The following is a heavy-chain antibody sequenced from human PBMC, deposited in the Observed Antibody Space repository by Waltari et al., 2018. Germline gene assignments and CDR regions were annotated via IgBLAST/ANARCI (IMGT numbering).Heavy chain of an antibody. V-gene: IGHV4-34*01. Sequence: QVQLQQWGAGLLKPSETLSLTCAVYGGSFSGYYWSWIRQPPGKGLEWIGEINHSGSTNDNPSLKSRVTISVDTSKNQFSLRLSSVTAADTAVYYCARGREGAPTPDYWGQGTLVTVSS. CDR3: ARGREGAPTPDY. CDR1: GGSFSGYY. D-gene: IGHD1-26*01. J-gene: IGHJ4*02. CDR2: INHSGST.